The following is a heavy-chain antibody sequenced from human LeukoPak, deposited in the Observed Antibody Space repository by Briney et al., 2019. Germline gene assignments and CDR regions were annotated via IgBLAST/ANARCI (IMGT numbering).Heavy chain of an antibody. J-gene: IGHJ6*02. Sequence: GGSLRLSCAASGFTFKTYSMNWVRQAPGKGLEWVSYISSSSSTIYYADSVKGRFTISRDNAKNSLYLQMNSLRAEDTAVYYCARDPYGMDVWGQGTTVTVSS. CDR3: ARDPYGMDV. V-gene: IGHV3-48*04. CDR1: GFTFKTYS. CDR2: ISSSSSTI.